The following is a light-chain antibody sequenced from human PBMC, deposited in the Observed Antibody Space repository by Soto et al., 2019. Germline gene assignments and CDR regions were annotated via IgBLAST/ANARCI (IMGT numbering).Light chain of an antibody. J-gene: IGLJ3*02. CDR2: GNS. V-gene: IGLV1-40*01. CDR1: SSNIGAGYD. CDR3: QSYDSSLRGV. Sequence: QAVVTQPPSVSGDPGQRVTISCTGSSSNIGAGYDVHWYQQLPGTAPKLLIYGNSNRPSGVPDRFSGSKSGTSASLAITGLQAEDEADYYCQSYDSSLRGVFGGGTKLTVL.